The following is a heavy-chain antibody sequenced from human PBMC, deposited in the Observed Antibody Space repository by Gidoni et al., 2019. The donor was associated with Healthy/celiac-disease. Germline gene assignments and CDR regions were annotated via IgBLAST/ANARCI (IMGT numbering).Heavy chain of an antibody. D-gene: IGHD3-10*02. CDR1: GGSISSYY. V-gene: IGHV4-59*01. CDR3: ASVCSGHRGGENWFDP. J-gene: IGHJ5*02. Sequence: QVQLQESGPGLVKPLETLSLTCTVSGGSISSYYWSWIRQPPGKGLEWIGYIYYSGSTNYNPSLKSRVTISVDTSKNQFSLKLSSVTAADTAVYYCASVCSGHRGGENWFDPWGQGTLVTVSS. CDR2: IYYSGST.